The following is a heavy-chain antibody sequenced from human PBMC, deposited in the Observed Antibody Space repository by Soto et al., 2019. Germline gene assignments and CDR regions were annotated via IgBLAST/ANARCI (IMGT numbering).Heavy chain of an antibody. CDR1: GFTFSSYA. V-gene: IGHV3-23*01. CDR3: AKGGLGYSGYDFPYYYYGMDV. CDR2: ISGSGGST. Sequence: GGSLRLSCAASGFTFSSYAMSWVRQAPGKGLEWVSAISGSGGSTYYADSVKGRFTISRDNSKNTLYLQMNSLRAEDTAVYYCAKGGLGYSGYDFPYYYYGMDVWGQGTTVTVS. J-gene: IGHJ6*02. D-gene: IGHD5-12*01.